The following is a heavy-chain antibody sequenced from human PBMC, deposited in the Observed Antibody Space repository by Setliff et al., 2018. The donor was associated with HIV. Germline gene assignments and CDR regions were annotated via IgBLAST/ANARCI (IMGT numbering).Heavy chain of an antibody. CDR1: GFRFRSYW. Sequence: GSLRLSCAASGFRFRSYWMSWVRQAPGKGLESVANVKQDGTETLYVDSVKGRFTISRDNAKNSLYLQMNSLRAEDTAMYYCARDWRHGYDLNFDYWGQGTLVTVSS. J-gene: IGHJ4*02. CDR3: ARDWRHGYDLNFDY. CDR2: VKQDGTET. V-gene: IGHV3-7*01. D-gene: IGHD5-12*01.